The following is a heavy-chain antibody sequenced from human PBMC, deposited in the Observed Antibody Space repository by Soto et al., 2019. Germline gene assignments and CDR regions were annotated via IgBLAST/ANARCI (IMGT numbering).Heavy chain of an antibody. Sequence: GASVKVSCKVSGYTLTELSMHWVRQAPGKGLEWMGGFDPEDGETIYAQKFQGRVTMTEDTSTDTAYMELSSLRSEDTAVYYCATIGGTSRSGYNYYYYYYGMDVRGQGTTVTVSS. CDR1: GYTLTELS. V-gene: IGHV1-24*01. D-gene: IGHD3-3*01. CDR3: ATIGGTSRSGYNYYYYYYGMDV. J-gene: IGHJ6*02. CDR2: FDPEDGET.